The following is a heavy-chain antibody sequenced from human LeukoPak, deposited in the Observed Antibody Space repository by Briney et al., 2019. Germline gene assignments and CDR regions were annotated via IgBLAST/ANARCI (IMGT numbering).Heavy chain of an antibody. CDR1: GFTFSSYW. CDR3: ARDRGSHCSSTSCYIRY. V-gene: IGHV3-7*01. D-gene: IGHD2-2*02. CDR2: IKQDGSEK. J-gene: IGHJ4*02. Sequence: GGSLRLSCAASGFTFSSYWMSWVRQAPGKGLEWVANIKQDGSEKYYVDSVKGRFTISRDNAKNSLYLQMNSLRAEDTAVYYCARDRGSHCSSTSCYIRYWGQGTLVTVSS.